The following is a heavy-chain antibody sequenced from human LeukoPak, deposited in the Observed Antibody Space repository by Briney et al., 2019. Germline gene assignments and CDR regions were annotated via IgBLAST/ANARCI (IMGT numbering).Heavy chain of an antibody. V-gene: IGHV4-38-2*02. D-gene: IGHD1-1*01. CDR2: IYHSGST. CDR3: ARGDWNDVVGYYFDY. Sequence: SETLSLTFTVSGGSISSGYYWGWIRQPPGKGLEWIGSIYHSGSTYYNPSLKSRVTISVDTSKNQFSLKLSSVTAADTAVYYCARGDWNDVVGYYFDYWGQGTLVTVSS. J-gene: IGHJ4*02. CDR1: GGSISSGYY.